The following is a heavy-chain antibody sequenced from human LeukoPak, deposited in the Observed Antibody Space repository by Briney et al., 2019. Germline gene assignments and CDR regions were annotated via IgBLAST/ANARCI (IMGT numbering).Heavy chain of an antibody. CDR2: IKEDGRET. D-gene: IGHD5-12*01. CDR1: GFTFSSFW. CDR3: ARERDGVATTGALFDY. V-gene: IGHV3-7*01. Sequence: GGSPRLSCADSGFTFSSFWMTWGRQAPGKGLEGGANIKEDGRETYYVASVKGRFIISRDNAKNSLFLQMSSLTAEDTAVYYCARERDGVATTGALFDYWGLGTLITVSS. J-gene: IGHJ4*02.